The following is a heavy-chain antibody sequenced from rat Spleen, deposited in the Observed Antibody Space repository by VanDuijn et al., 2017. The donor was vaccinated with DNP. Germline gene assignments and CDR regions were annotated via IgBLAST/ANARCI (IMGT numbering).Heavy chain of an antibody. CDR2: ITSSGGRT. D-gene: IGHD1-9*01. CDR1: GFTFSNYW. V-gene: IGHV5-31*01. J-gene: IGHJ4*01. Sequence: EVQLVESGGDLVQPGRSLKVSCVVSGFTFSNYWMAWIRQVPGKGLEWVAAITSSGGRTYFPDSVKGRFTISRDDAKSTLYLQMNSLRSEDMAPYYCATHEGDTYYGYNYAMDAWGQGTSVTVSS. CDR3: ATHEGDTYYGYNYAMDA.